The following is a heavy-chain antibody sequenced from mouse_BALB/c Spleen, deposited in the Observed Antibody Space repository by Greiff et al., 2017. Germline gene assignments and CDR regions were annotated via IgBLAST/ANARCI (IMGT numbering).Heavy chain of an antibody. Sequence: EVHLVESGPGLVKPSQSLSLTCTVTGYSITSDYAWNWIRQFPGNKLEWMGYISYSGSTSYNPSLKSRISITRDTSKNQFFLQLNSVNTEDTATYYCARDGYYVDWGQGTLVTVSA. D-gene: IGHD2-3*01. CDR1: GYSITSDYA. CDR3: ARDGYYVD. CDR2: ISYSGST. V-gene: IGHV3-2*02. J-gene: IGHJ3*01.